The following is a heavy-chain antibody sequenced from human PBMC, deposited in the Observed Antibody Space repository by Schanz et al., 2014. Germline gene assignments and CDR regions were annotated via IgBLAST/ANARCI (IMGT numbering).Heavy chain of an antibody. CDR1: GFTFSSYS. Sequence: EVQLVESGGGLVKPGGSLRLSCAASGFTFSSYSTNWVRQAPGRGLEWVSSISPSSSYIYYADSVKGRFTISRDNAKNALYLQMNSLRAEDTAVYYWARDLNRCGGDCCSGWGQGTLVTVSS. V-gene: IGHV3-21*02. D-gene: IGHD2-21*02. CDR2: ISPSSSYI. CDR3: ARDLNRCGGDCCSG. J-gene: IGHJ4*02.